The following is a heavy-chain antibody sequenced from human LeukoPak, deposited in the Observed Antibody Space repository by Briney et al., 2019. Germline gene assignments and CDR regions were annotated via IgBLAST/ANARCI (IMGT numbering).Heavy chain of an antibody. CDR1: GFTFSSYG. V-gene: IGHV3-23*01. D-gene: IGHD4-17*01. CDR3: AKDFAVTTHAEYFQH. J-gene: IGHJ1*01. Sequence: GGSLRLSCAASGFTFSSYGMSWVRQAPGKGLEWVSAISGSGGNTYYADSVKGRFTISRDNSKNTLYLQMNSLRAEDTAVYYCAKDFAVTTHAEYFQHWGQGTLVTVSS. CDR2: ISGSGGNT.